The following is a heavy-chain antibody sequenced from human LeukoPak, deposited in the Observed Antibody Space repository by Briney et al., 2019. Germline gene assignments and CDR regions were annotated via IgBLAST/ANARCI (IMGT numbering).Heavy chain of an antibody. D-gene: IGHD3-16*02. J-gene: IGHJ5*02. CDR2: IFYTGTT. Sequence: SETLSLTCTVSGDSIIRNPYYWACVRQPPGKGLEWIGSIFYTGTTTYNESLKSRVTMSVDTYKNQFFLTMNSVSAADTAVYYCARHGRSQHLSSNWFDPWGQGTLVTVSS. V-gene: IGHV4-39*01. CDR1: GDSIIRNPYY. CDR3: ARHGRSQHLSSNWFDP.